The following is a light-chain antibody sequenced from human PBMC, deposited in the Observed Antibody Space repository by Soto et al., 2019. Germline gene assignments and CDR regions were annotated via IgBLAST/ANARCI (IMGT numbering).Light chain of an antibody. J-gene: IGKJ4*01. Sequence: EIVLTQSPGTLSLSQGERATLSCRASQSVSSSYLAWYQHRPGRAPRLLVYGASRRATGVPDRFSGSGSGTHFTLSIRRLESEDFAVYYCQQYETSPFTFGGGTKVDIK. V-gene: IGKV3-20*01. CDR1: QSVSSSY. CDR2: GAS. CDR3: QQYETSPFT.